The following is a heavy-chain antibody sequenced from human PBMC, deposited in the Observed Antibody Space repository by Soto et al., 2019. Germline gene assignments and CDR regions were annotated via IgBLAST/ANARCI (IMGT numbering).Heavy chain of an antibody. CDR3: ARLGYYDSSGYYSSRNWFDP. V-gene: IGHV5-51*03. CDR2: IYPGDSDT. J-gene: IGHJ5*02. CDR1: GYSFTSYW. Sequence: EVQLVQSGAEVKKPGESLKISCKGSGYSFTSYWIGWVRQMPGKGLEWMGIIYPGDSDTRYSPSFQGQVTISADKSISTAYLQWSSLKASDTAMYYCARLGYYDSSGYYSSRNWFDPWGQGTLVTVSS. D-gene: IGHD3-22*01.